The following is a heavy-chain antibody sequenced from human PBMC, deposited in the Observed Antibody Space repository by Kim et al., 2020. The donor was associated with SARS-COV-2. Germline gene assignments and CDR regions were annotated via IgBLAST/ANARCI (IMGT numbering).Heavy chain of an antibody. V-gene: IGHV3-7*01. Sequence: GGSLRLSCVASGFSFSNCWMNWVRQAPGKWLEWVAIIKEDGTEKYYVDSVKGRFTVSRDNAKGTLYLQMNSLRVEDTAVYYCARGGGFLIDYWGQGTLVTVSS. CDR1: GFSFSNCW. CDR3: ARGGGFLIDY. D-gene: IGHD3-10*01. J-gene: IGHJ4*02. CDR2: IKEDGTEK.